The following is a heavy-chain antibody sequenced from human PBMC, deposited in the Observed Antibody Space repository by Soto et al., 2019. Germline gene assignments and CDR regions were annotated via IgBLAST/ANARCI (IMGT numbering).Heavy chain of an antibody. J-gene: IGHJ4*02. CDR1: GGTFSSNP. CDR3: ARRQTSGYNRYFDS. CDR2: TIPTFGAG. D-gene: IGHD5-12*01. V-gene: IGHV1-69*06. Sequence: SVKVSCKASGGTFSSNPISWMRQALGQGLEWMGGTIPTFGAGSYAQRFQGRLTITADKSTNTAYMELSSLRPEDTAVYYCARRQTSGYNRYFDSWGQGTLVTVSS.